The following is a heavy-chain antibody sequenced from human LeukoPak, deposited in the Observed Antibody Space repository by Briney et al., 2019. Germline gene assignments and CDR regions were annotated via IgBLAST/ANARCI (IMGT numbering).Heavy chain of an antibody. J-gene: IGHJ5*02. D-gene: IGHD1-26*01. CDR3: ARDREGATGSWFDP. CDR2: IHYSGNT. Sequence: SETLSLTCTVSGGSVSSYYWSWIRQPPGKGLEWIGYIHYSGNTNYNPSLKSRVTISVDTSKSQFSLKLSSVTAADTAVYYCARDREGATGSWFDPWGQGTLVTVSS. CDR1: GGSVSSYY. V-gene: IGHV4-59*02.